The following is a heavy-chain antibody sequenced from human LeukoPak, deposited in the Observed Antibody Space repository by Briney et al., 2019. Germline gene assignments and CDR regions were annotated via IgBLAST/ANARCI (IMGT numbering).Heavy chain of an antibody. CDR2: ISAYNGNT. V-gene: IGHV1-18*01. J-gene: IGHJ4*02. CDR1: GYTFTSYG. CDR3: ARGTHGDERGLLRKYYFDH. Sequence: ASVKVSCMASGYTFTSYGISWVRQPPGQGLEWMGWISAYNGNTNYAQKLQGRATMTTDTSTSTAYMELRSLRSDDTAVYYCARGTHGDERGLLRKYYFDHWGQGTLVTVSS. D-gene: IGHD1-26*01.